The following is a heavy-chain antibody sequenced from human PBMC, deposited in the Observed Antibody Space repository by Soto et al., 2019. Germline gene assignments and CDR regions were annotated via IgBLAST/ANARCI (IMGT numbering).Heavy chain of an antibody. V-gene: IGHV3-7*01. CDR1: GFTFNSYW. CDR2: IHPNGGAQ. Sequence: QRLSCAASGFTFNSYWMTWVRQTPGKGLEWVANIHPNGGAQNYLDSVRGRFTISRDNTKNSLYLQMNSLRVEDTAVYYCSKNLAWSGDDYWGQGTQVTVSS. CDR3: SKNLAWSGDDY. J-gene: IGHJ4*02. D-gene: IGHD1-1*01.